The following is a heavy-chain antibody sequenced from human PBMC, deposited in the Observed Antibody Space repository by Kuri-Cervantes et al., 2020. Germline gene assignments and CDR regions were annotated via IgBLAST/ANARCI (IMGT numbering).Heavy chain of an antibody. CDR3: ARGAPPPYCYYMDV. CDR2: ISWDSGRI. Sequence: GGSLRLACAASGFTFDDYVMHWVRQVPGKGLEWVSGISWDSGRIGYADSVKGRFTISRDNAMNSVYLQMDGLRAEDTAVYFCARGAPPPYCYYMDVWGKGTTVTVSS. J-gene: IGHJ6*03. D-gene: IGHD4/OR15-4a*01. V-gene: IGHV3-9*01. CDR1: GFTFDDYV.